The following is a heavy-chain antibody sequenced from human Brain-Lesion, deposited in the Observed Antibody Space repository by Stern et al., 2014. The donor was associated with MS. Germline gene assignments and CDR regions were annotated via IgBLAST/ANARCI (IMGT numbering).Heavy chain of an antibody. CDR2: VYYSGSI. CDR1: GGSVSSGCYF. Sequence: QVQLVQSGPGLVKPLQTLSLTCTVSGGSVSSGCYFWNWLRPHPGKGLEWIGHVYYSGSIAYNPSLKSRVTISVDTSKNQFSLRLRSVTAADTAVYYCARNPALWYFDLWGRGTLAAVSS. D-gene: IGHD3-3*02. J-gene: IGHJ2*01. CDR3: ARNPALWYFDL. V-gene: IGHV4-31*03.